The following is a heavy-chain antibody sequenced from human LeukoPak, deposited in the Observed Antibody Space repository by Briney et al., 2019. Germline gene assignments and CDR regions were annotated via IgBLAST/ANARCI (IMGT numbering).Heavy chain of an antibody. D-gene: IGHD3-22*01. J-gene: IGHJ4*02. CDR1: GGSFGGYY. Sequence: PSETLSLTCAVYGGSFGGYYWSWIRQPPGKGLEWIGEINHSGSTNYNPSLKSRVTISVDTSKNQFSLKLSSVTAADTAVYYCARGLFYDSSGYYPYFFDYWGQGTLVTVSS. V-gene: IGHV4-34*01. CDR3: ARGLFYDSSGYYPYFFDY. CDR2: INHSGST.